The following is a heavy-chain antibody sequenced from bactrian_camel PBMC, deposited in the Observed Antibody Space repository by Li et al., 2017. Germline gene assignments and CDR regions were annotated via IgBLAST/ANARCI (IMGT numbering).Heavy chain of an antibody. D-gene: IGHD3*01. CDR3: ASSSAVCTDRMIYQVWTFNY. Sequence: HVQLVESGGGSVQAGGSLRLSCAASGNMYDRYSSSVTCLGWFRQGSGHGCELASSFNSGGTTYYTNSVKGRFTISQDNAKNTVYLQMNSLKPEDTAMYYCASSSAVCTDRMIYQVWTFNYWGQGTQVTVS. V-gene: IGHV3S53*01. CDR2: FNSGGTT. J-gene: IGHJ4*01. CDR1: GNMYDRYSSSVTC.